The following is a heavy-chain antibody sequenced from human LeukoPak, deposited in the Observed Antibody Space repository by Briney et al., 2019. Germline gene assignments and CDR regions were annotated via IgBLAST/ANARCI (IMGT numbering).Heavy chain of an antibody. CDR2: IVVGSGNT. V-gene: IGHV1-58*02. Sequence: GTSVKFSCKASGFTFTSSAMQWVRQARGQGLEWIEWIVVGSGNTNYAQKFQERVTITRDMSTSTAYMELSSLRSEDTAVYYCAAGTPNIVAHDAFDIWGQGTMVTVSS. CDR3: AAGTPNIVAHDAFDI. CDR1: GFTFTSSA. J-gene: IGHJ3*02. D-gene: IGHD5-12*01.